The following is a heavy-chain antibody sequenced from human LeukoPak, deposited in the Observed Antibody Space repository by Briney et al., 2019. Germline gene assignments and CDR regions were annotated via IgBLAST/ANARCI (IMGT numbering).Heavy chain of an antibody. Sequence: PSETLSLTCAVYGGSFSGYYWSWIRQPPGKGLEWIGEINHSGSTNYNPSLKSRVTISVDTSKNQFSLKLSSVTAADPAVYYCARERRWDIVLMVYAPYNWFDPWGQGTLVTVSS. CDR2: INHSGST. D-gene: IGHD2-8*01. V-gene: IGHV4-34*01. CDR3: ARERRWDIVLMVYAPYNWFDP. CDR1: GGSFSGYY. J-gene: IGHJ5*02.